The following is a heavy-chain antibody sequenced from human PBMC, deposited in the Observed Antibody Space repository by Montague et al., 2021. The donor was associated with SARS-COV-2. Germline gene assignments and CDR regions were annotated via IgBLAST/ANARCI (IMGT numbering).Heavy chain of an antibody. J-gene: IGHJ4*02. CDR3: ARGRDGYYHRSALFDY. CDR2: IWFDGSNE. D-gene: IGHD3-22*01. V-gene: IGHV3-33*01. CDR1: GFTFSSYG. Sequence: SLRLSCAASGFTFSSYGFHWARQAPGKGLEWVAVIWFDGSNEYYADSVEGRFTISRDNSKNTLYLQMNSLRAEDTAVYYCARGRDGYYHRSALFDYWGQGTLVTVSS.